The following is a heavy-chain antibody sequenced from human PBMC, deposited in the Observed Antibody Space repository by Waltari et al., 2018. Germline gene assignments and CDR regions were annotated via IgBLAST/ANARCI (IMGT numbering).Heavy chain of an antibody. CDR2: IYHSGST. V-gene: IGHV4-38-2*01. J-gene: IGHJ4*02. D-gene: IGHD6-19*01. CDR1: GYSISSGYY. CDR3: ALRPQWLPEEDY. Sequence: QVQLQESGPGLVKPSETLSLTCAVSGYSISSGYYWGWIRQPPGKGLEWIGSIYHSGSTYYNPSLKSRVTISVDTSKNQFSLKLSSVTAADTAVYYCALRPQWLPEEDYWGQGTLVTVSS.